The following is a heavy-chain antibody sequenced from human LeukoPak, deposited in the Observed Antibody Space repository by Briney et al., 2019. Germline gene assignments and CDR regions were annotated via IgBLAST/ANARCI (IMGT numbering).Heavy chain of an antibody. Sequence: GGSLRLSCVVSGFTFSSYAMSWVRQAPGKGLEWVSAISGSGGWTLYADSVKGRFTISRDNSKNMPYLQMNSLRAEDTAVYYCASRSESGYTPFDYWGQGTLVIVSS. D-gene: IGHD3-3*01. V-gene: IGHV3-23*01. CDR3: ASRSESGYTPFDY. CDR2: ISGSGGWT. CDR1: GFTFSSYA. J-gene: IGHJ4*02.